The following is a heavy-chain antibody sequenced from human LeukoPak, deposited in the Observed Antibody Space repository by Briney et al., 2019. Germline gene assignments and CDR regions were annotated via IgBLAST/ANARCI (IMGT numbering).Heavy chain of an antibody. CDR2: IHVTGRT. Sequence: SETLSLTCTVSGASISSGNYYWSWIRQTAGKGLEWIGRIHVTGRTDYNPSLKSRVTISVDTSKNQFSLKLSSVTAADTAVYYCARGTIEMATINWFDPWGQGTLVTVSS. V-gene: IGHV4-61*02. CDR3: ARGTIEMATINWFDP. J-gene: IGHJ5*02. D-gene: IGHD5-24*01. CDR1: GASISSGNYY.